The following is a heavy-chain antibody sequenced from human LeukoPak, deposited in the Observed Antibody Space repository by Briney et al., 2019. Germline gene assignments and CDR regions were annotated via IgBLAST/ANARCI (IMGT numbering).Heavy chain of an antibody. V-gene: IGHV3-20*04. CDR1: GFTFDDYG. D-gene: IGHD3-22*01. CDR2: INWNGGST. J-gene: IGHJ4*02. CDR3: ARDRVDGSGQKLDGFDY. Sequence: GGSLRLSCAASGFTFDDYGMSWVRQAPGKGLEWVSGINWNGGSTGYADSVKGRFTISRDNSKNTLYLQMNSLRAEDTAVYYCARDRVDGSGQKLDGFDYWGQGTLVIVSS.